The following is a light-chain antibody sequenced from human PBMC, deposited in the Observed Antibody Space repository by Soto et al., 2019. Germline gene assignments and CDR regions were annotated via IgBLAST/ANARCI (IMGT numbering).Light chain of an antibody. J-gene: IGKJ1*01. V-gene: IGKV3-20*01. CDR2: GAS. CDR3: QQYGNSRT. Sequence: EIVLTQSPGTLSLSPGERATLSCRASQSVSSSYLAWYQQKPGQAPRLLIYGASNRATGIPDRFSGSGSETDFILTISRLEPEDFAVYYCQQYGNSRTFGQGTKV. CDR1: QSVSSSY.